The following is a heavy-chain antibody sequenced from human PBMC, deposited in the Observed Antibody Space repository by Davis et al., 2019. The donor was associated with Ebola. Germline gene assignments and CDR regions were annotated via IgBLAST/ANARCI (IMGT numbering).Heavy chain of an antibody. J-gene: IGHJ6*02. CDR2: IKSSGETT. CDR3: AKGIVVAALGGMDV. D-gene: IGHD2-2*01. Sequence: GESLKISCAASGFTFSSYGMNWVRQAPGKGLEWVSYIKSSGETTYYADSVKGRFTISRDNAKNSLYLQMNSLRAEDTAVYYCAKGIVVAALGGMDVWGQGTTVTVSS. CDR1: GFTFSSYG. V-gene: IGHV3-48*01.